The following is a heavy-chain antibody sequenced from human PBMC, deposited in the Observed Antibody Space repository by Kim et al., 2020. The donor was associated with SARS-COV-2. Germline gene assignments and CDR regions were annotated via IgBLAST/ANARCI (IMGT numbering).Heavy chain of an antibody. J-gene: IGHJ6*02. CDR2: INPNSGGT. Sequence: ASVKVSCKASGYTFTGYYMHWVRQAPGQGLEWMGWINPNSGGTNYAQKFQGRVTMTRDTSISTAYMELSRLRSDDTAVYYCARDQETWSGYLWYYYGMDVWGQGTTVTVSS. CDR1: GYTFTGYY. D-gene: IGHD3-3*01. V-gene: IGHV1-2*02. CDR3: ARDQETWSGYLWYYYGMDV.